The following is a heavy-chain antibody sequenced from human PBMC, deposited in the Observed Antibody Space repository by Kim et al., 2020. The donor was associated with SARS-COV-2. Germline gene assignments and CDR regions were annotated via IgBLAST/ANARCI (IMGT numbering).Heavy chain of an antibody. CDR2: MDSDGSVI. CDR3: ATAGNFRFDN. J-gene: IGHJ4*02. D-gene: IGHD3-10*01. CDR1: GFTFSSSW. Sequence: GGSLRLSCAASGFTFSSSWMHWVRQAPGEGLMWVSRMDSDGSVINYADSVKGRFTVSRDNAKNTLYLQMNSLRVEDTALYYFATAGNFRFDNWGQGTLVTVSA. V-gene: IGHV3-74*01.